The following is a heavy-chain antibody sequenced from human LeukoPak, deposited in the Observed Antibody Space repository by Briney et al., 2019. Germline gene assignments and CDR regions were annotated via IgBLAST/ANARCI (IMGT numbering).Heavy chain of an antibody. CDR1: GFTFSSYG. CDR2: ISGSGGST. Sequence: GGSLRLSCAASGFTFSSYGMHWVRQAPGKGLEWVSAISGSGGSTYYADSVKGRFTISRDNSKNTLYLQMNSLRAEDTAVYYCRTDVLLWFGAPRSAFDIWGQGTMVTVSS. J-gene: IGHJ3*02. V-gene: IGHV3-23*01. D-gene: IGHD3-10*01. CDR3: RTDVLLWFGAPRSAFDI.